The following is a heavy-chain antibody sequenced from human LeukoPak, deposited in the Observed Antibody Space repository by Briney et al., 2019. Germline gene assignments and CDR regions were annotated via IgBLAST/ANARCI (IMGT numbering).Heavy chain of an antibody. D-gene: IGHD2-15*01. CDR3: ARDRVVVAATLSDWFDL. Sequence: GASVKVSCKASGYTFTSYGISWVRQAPGQGLEWMGWISAYNGNTNYAQKLQGRVTMTTDTSTSTAYMELRSLRSDDTAVYYCARDRVVVAATLSDWFDLWGQGTLVTVSS. CDR2: ISAYNGNT. V-gene: IGHV1-18*01. CDR1: GYTFTSYG. J-gene: IGHJ5*02.